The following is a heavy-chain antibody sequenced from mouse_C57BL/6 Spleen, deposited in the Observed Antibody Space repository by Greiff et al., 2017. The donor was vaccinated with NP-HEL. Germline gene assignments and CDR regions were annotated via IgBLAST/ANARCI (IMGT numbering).Heavy chain of an antibody. D-gene: IGHD1-1*01. CDR2: IDPSDSYT. J-gene: IGHJ4*01. CDR1: GYTFTSYW. Sequence: VQLQQPGAELVMPGASVKLSCKASGYTFTSYWMHWVKQRPGQGLEWIGEIDPSDSYTNYNQKFKGKSTLTVDKSSSTAYMQLSSLTSEDSAVYYCAMGTTVVADAMDYWGQGTSVTVSS. CDR3: AMGTTVVADAMDY. V-gene: IGHV1-69*01.